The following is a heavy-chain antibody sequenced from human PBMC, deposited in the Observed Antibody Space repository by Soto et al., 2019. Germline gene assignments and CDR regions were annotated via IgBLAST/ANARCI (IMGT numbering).Heavy chain of an antibody. CDR2: INPNTGDT. CDR1: GYTFTDYY. V-gene: IGHV1-2*02. CDR3: ARVAYDGLWSSYYPTPYYFDF. J-gene: IGHJ4*02. Sequence: ASLKVSCKAYGYTFTDYYLQWVRQAPVQGLEWVGGINPNTGDTNFAQRFQGRVTMTRDTSISAAYMELSRLTSDDTAVYYCARVAYDGLWSSYYPTPYYFDFWGQGTLVTVSS. D-gene: IGHD3-3*01.